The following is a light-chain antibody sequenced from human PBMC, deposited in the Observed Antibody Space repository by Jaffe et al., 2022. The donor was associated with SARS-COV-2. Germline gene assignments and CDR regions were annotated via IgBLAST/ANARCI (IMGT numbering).Light chain of an antibody. J-gene: IGLJ1*01. CDR1: KLGDKY. V-gene: IGLV3-1*01. CDR2: QDN. CDR3: QAWDTGTAWI. Sequence: SYELTQPPSVFVSPGQTASISCSGDKLGDKYVCWYQQKPGQSPVLVIYQDNKRPSGIPERFSGSNSGNTATLTISETQAMDEADYYCQAWDTGTAWIFGTGTEVTVL.